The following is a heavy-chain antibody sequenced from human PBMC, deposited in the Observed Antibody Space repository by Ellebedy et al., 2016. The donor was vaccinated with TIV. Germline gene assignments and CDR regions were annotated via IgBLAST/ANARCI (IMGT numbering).Heavy chain of an antibody. V-gene: IGHV3-30-3*01. CDR2: ISYDGSNK. D-gene: IGHD2-21*02. J-gene: IGHJ3*01. CDR3: ARDQSSTYCGGDCYPEGAFDV. CDR1: GFTFSSYP. Sequence: GESLKISCAASGFTFSSYPIHWVRQAPDKGLEWVALISYDGSNKYYADSVKGRFNIARDNSKNTLYVQMNSLRAEDTAVYYCARDQSSTYCGGDCYPEGAFDVWGQGTMVTVSS.